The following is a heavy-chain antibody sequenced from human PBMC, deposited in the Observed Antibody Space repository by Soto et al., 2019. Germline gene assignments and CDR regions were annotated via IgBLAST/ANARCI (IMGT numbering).Heavy chain of an antibody. CDR3: ARDLVGTIFGLVSYYYYYGMDV. V-gene: IGHV6-1*01. Sequence: SQTLSLTCAISGDSVSSNSAAWNWIRQSPSRGLEWLGRTYYRSKWYNDYAVSVKSRITINPDTSKNQFSLQLNSVTPEDTAVYYCARDLVGTIFGLVSYYYYYGMDVWGQGTTVTVSS. CDR2: TYYRSKWYN. CDR1: GDSVSSNSAA. D-gene: IGHD3-3*01. J-gene: IGHJ6*02.